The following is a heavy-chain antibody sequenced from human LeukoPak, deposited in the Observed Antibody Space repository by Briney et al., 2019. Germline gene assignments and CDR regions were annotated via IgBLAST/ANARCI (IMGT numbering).Heavy chain of an antibody. D-gene: IGHD6-13*01. J-gene: IGHJ5*02. Sequence: SETLSLTCAVYGGSFSGYYWSWIRQPPGKGLEWIGEINHSGSTNYNPSLKSRVTISVDTSKNQFSLKLSSVTAADTAVYYCARDLKGEGSWYTVGSFDPWGQGTLVTVSS. CDR1: GGSFSGYY. CDR3: ARDLKGEGSWYTVGSFDP. CDR2: INHSGST. V-gene: IGHV4-34*01.